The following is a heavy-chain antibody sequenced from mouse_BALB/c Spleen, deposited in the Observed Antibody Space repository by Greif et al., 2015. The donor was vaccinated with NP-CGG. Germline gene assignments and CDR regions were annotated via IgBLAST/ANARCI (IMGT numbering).Heavy chain of an antibody. CDR3: AGRPYGNYYAMDY. Sequence: QVQLKQSGAELARPGASVKLSCKASGYTFTDYYINWVKQRTGQGLEWIGEIYPGSGNTYYNEKFKGKATLTADKSSSTAYMQLSSLTSEDSAVYFCAGRPYGNYYAMDYWGQGTSVTVSS. CDR2: IYPGSGNT. CDR1: GYTFTDYY. J-gene: IGHJ4*01. V-gene: IGHV1-77*01. D-gene: IGHD2-10*02.